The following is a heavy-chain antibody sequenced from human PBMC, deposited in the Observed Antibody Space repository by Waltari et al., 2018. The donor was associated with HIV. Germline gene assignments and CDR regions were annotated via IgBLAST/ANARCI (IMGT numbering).Heavy chain of an antibody. CDR3: ARDNYGSGGIDY. J-gene: IGHJ4*02. Sequence: QVQLQESGPGLVKPSETLSLTCTVSGGSVSSGSYYWSWIRQPPGKGLEWIGYIYYSGSTNYNPSLKSRVTISVDTSKNQFSLKLSSVTAADTAVYYWARDNYGSGGIDYWGQGTLVTVSS. CDR2: IYYSGST. V-gene: IGHV4-61*01. CDR1: GGSVSSGSYY. D-gene: IGHD3-10*01.